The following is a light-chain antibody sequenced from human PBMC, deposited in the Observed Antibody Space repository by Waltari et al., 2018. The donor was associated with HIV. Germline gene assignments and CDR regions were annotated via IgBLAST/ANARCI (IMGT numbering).Light chain of an antibody. Sequence: QTVVTPEPSLTVSPGGPVTLTCPSSPGAVTSGNYPTWFQQKPGHAPRALIYSTNKKHSWTPARFSGSLLGGKAALTLSGVQPEDEAEYYCLLYYGGQGYVFGTGTKVTVL. J-gene: IGLJ1*01. CDR2: STN. V-gene: IGLV7-43*01. CDR3: LLYYGGQGYV. CDR1: PGAVTSGNY.